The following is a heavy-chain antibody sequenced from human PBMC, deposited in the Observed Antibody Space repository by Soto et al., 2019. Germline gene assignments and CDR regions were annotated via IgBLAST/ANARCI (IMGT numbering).Heavy chain of an antibody. CDR3: ARDIEQWLGRLLFDY. J-gene: IGHJ4*02. D-gene: IGHD6-19*01. Sequence: LRLSCXASGFTFSSYAMHWVRQAPGKGLEWVAVISYDGSNKFYADSVTGRFTISRDNSKNTLYLQMNSLRAEDTAVYSCARDIEQWLGRLLFDYWGQGTLVTVSS. V-gene: IGHV3-30-3*01. CDR2: ISYDGSNK. CDR1: GFTFSSYA.